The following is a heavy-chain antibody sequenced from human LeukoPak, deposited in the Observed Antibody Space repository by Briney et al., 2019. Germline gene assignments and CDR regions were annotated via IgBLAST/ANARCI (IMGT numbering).Heavy chain of an antibody. CDR1: GFTFSGSA. Sequence: GGSLRLSCAASGFTFSGSAMTWVRQAPGKGLEWVSVISYSGANTYYADSVKGRFTISRDDSKNMLYLQMHSLRVEDTAVYYCAKDLQGSYWGQGTLVTVSS. CDR3: AKDLQGSY. J-gene: IGHJ4*02. CDR2: ISYSGANT. V-gene: IGHV3-23*01.